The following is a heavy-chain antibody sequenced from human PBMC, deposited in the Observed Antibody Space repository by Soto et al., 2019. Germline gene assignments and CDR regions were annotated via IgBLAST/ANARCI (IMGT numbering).Heavy chain of an antibody. J-gene: IGHJ5*02. CDR3: AREIVTAGGNNYFDP. Sequence: SETLSLTCGVSGGTVASSHWWSWVRQSPGRGLEWIGNVYHTGDTNFNPSLQSRVTFSVDKSNNQFSLRLTSVTATDTAVYFCAREIVTAGGNNYFDPWGPGTLVTVSS. CDR2: VYHTGDT. D-gene: IGHD2-21*02. CDR1: GGTVASSHW. V-gene: IGHV4-4*02.